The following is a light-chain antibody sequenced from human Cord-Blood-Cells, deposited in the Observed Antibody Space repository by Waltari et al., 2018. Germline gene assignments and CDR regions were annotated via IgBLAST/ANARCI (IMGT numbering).Light chain of an antibody. CDR2: EGS. Sequence: QSALTQPASVSGSPGPSITIACTGTSSAVGSYNIVPWYQQHPGNAPKLMIYEGSKLPSGVSNRFSGSKSGNTASLTISWLQSEDEADYYCCSYAGSSTWVFGGGTKLTVL. CDR3: CSYAGSSTWV. V-gene: IGLV2-23*01. J-gene: IGLJ3*02. CDR1: SSAVGSYNI.